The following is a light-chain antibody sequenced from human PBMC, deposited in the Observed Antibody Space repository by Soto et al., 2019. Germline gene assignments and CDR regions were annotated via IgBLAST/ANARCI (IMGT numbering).Light chain of an antibody. Sequence: DIQMTQSPSSLSASVGDRVTITCRASQRIDTFLNWYQQKPGKAPILLIYAASNLQHGVPSRFSGSASGTDFILTISSLQPEDFATYYCQETYSALWTFGLGTKVEIK. CDR3: QETYSALWT. J-gene: IGKJ1*01. CDR2: AAS. CDR1: QRIDTF. V-gene: IGKV1-39*01.